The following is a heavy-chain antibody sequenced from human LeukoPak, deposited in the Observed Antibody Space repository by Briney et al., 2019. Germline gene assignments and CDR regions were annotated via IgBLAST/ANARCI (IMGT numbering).Heavy chain of an antibody. CDR3: ARDGVLLWFGELWTPAYYFDY. Sequence: ASVKVSCKASGYTFTSCAMHWVRQAPGQRLEWMGWINAGNGNTKYSQKFQGRVTITRDTSASTAYMELSSLRSEDTAVYYCARDGVLLWFGELWTPAYYFDYWGQGTLVTVSS. CDR2: INAGNGNT. D-gene: IGHD3-10*01. J-gene: IGHJ4*02. CDR1: GYTFTSCA. V-gene: IGHV1-3*01.